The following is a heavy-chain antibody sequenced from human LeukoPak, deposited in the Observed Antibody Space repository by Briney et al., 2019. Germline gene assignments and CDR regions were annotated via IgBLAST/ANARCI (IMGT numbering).Heavy chain of an antibody. D-gene: IGHD6-13*01. CDR3: AKGLQQLVIVGAFDI. CDR1: GFTFSSYA. V-gene: IGHV3-23*01. Sequence: GGSLRLSCAASGFTFSSYAMSWVRQAPGKGLEWVSAITGSGGSTYYADSVKGRFTISRDNSKNTLYLQMNSLRAEDTAVYYCAKGLQQLVIVGAFDIWGQGTMVTVSS. J-gene: IGHJ3*02. CDR2: ITGSGGST.